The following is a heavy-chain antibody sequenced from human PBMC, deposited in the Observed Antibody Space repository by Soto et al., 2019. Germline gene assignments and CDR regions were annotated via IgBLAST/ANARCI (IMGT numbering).Heavy chain of an antibody. CDR2: ISYIGTT. Sequence: SETLSLTCTVSGGSISNYYWSWIRQSPGKGLEWIGYISYIGTTNYNPSLKSRVTISVDTSKNQFSLRLTSVTAADTAVYYCVRGGGGYGNGMIDYWGQGTPVTVSS. J-gene: IGHJ4*02. CDR1: GGSISNYY. V-gene: IGHV4-59*01. CDR3: VRGGGGYGNGMIDY. D-gene: IGHD5-18*01.